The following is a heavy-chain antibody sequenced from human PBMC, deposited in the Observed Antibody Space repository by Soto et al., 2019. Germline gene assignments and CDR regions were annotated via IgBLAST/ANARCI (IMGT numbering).Heavy chain of an antibody. CDR3: ARLIWSRGDWFDP. V-gene: IGHV4-59*08. CDR2: IYYSGST. J-gene: IGHJ5*02. Sequence: QVQLQESGPGLVKPSETLSLTCTVSGGSISSYYWSWIRQPPGKGLEWIGYIYYSGSTNYNPSLTSRFTISVDTSKNQFCLELSSVTAAATAVYYCARLIWSRGDWFDPWGEGTLVTVSS. D-gene: IGHD3-10*01. CDR1: GGSISSYY.